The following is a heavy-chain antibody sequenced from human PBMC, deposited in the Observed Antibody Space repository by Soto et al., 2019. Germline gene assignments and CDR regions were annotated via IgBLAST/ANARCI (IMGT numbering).Heavy chain of an antibody. Sequence: SVKVSCKASGGTFSSYAISWVRQAPGQGLEWMGGIIPILGTANYAQKFQGRVTITADESTSTAYMELSSPRSEDTAVYYCARAAAGTAWFDPWGQGTLVTVSS. D-gene: IGHD6-13*01. CDR3: ARAAAGTAWFDP. CDR2: IIPILGTA. CDR1: GGTFSSYA. V-gene: IGHV1-69*13. J-gene: IGHJ5*02.